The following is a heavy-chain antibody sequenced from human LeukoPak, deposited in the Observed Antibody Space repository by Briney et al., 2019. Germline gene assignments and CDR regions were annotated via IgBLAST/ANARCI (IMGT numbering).Heavy chain of an antibody. V-gene: IGHV3-9*01. CDR2: ISWNSGSI. J-gene: IGHJ3*02. CDR1: GFTFDDYA. Sequence: GGSLRLSCAASGFTFDDYAMHWVRQAPGKGLEWVSGISWNSGSIGYADSVKGRFTISRDNAKNSLYLQMNSLRAEDTALYYCAKSISDYEGPIEIWGQGTMVTVSS. D-gene: IGHD4-17*01. CDR3: AKSISDYEGPIEI.